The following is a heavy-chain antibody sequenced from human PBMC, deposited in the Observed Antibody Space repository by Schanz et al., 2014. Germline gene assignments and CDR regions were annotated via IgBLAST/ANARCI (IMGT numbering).Heavy chain of an antibody. D-gene: IGHD3-3*01. V-gene: IGHV1-3*04. J-gene: IGHJ4*02. Sequence: QVHLVQSGAEVKRPGASVKVSCKASEYSFTSYSMHWVRQAPGQRLEWMGWINTGSGDTKYSQNLQGRVTMTTDTSTSTAYMALTDLRSDDTAVYYCARDRRFFDRDDLYYFDSWGQGTLVTVSS. CDR3: ARDRRFFDRDDLYYFDS. CDR2: INTGSGDT. CDR1: EYSFTSYS.